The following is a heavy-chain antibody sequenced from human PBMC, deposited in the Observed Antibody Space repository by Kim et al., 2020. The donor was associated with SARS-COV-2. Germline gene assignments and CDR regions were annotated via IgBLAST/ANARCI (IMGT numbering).Heavy chain of an antibody. V-gene: IGHV4-34*01. D-gene: IGHD2-2*02. CDR2: INHSGST. Sequence: SETLSLTCAVYGGSFSGYYWSWIRQPPGKGLEWIGEINHSGSTNYNPSLKSRVTISVDTSKNQFSLKLSSVTAADTAVYYCAISVLRVVVPAAIRRGVAKWFDYWGQGTLVTVSS. CDR1: GGSFSGYY. J-gene: IGHJ4*02. CDR3: AISVLRVVVPAAIRRGVAKWFDY.